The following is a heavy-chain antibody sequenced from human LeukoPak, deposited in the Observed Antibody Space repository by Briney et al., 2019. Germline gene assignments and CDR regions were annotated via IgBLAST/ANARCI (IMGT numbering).Heavy chain of an antibody. CDR2: ISAYNGNT. CDR3: ARVVGSSGWRYYYYYYGMDV. Sequence: VASVKVSCKASGYTFTSYGISWVRQAPEQGLEWMGWISAYNGNTNYAQKLQGRVTMTTDTSTSTAYMELRSLRSDDTAVYYCARVVGSSGWRYYYYYYGMDVWGQGTTVTASS. D-gene: IGHD6-19*01. CDR1: GYTFTSYG. V-gene: IGHV1-18*01. J-gene: IGHJ6*02.